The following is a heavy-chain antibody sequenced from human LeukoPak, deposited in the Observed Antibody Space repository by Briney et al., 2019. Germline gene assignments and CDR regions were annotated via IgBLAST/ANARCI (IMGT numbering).Heavy chain of an antibody. J-gene: IGHJ4*02. D-gene: IGHD2-15*01. CDR1: GFTFSSYS. V-gene: IGHV3-21*01. CDR3: ARDRPTGASRLFVVQ. CDR2: MSSGSRYI. Sequence: GGSLRLSCAASGFTFSSYSMTWVRQAPGKGLEWVSSMSSGSRYIYYADSVRGRFTISRDNAKNSLYLLMNSLRAEDTAVYYCARDRPTGASRLFVVQWGQGTLVTVSS.